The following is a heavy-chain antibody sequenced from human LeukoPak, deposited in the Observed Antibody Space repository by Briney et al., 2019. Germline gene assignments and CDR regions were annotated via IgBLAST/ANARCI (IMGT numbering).Heavy chain of an antibody. CDR2: IYYSGST. CDR1: GGSISSSSYY. CDR3: AREYCSSTSCYTPNDAFDI. D-gene: IGHD2-2*02. Sequence: SETLSLTCTVSGGSISSSSYYWGWIRQPPGKGLEWIGSIYYSGSTYYNPSLKSRVTISVDTSKNQFSLKLSSVTAADTAVYYCAREYCSSTSCYTPNDAFDIWGQGTMVTVSS. V-gene: IGHV4-39*07. J-gene: IGHJ3*02.